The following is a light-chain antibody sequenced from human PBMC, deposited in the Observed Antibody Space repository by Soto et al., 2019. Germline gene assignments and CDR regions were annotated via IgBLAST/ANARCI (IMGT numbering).Light chain of an antibody. CDR2: AAS. J-gene: IGKJ1*01. Sequence: DFQMTQSASSLSSSVGDRFTITCRASQSISSYLNWYQQKPGKAPKLLIYAASSSQSGVPSRFSRSGSGTDFTLTISSLQPEDFATYYCQQSYSTQWTFGQGTKVDIK. V-gene: IGKV1-39*01. CDR3: QQSYSTQWT. CDR1: QSISSY.